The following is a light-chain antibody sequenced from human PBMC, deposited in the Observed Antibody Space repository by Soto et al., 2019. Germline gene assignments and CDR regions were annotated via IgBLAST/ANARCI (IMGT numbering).Light chain of an antibody. J-gene: IGKJ5*01. Sequence: DIQMTQSPSSLSASVGDRVTITCQASQDISNYLNWYQQKPGKAPKLLIYDASNLETGVPSRFSGSGSETDFTLTISSLQPEDFATYYCQQFNNYPITFGQGTRLEIK. V-gene: IGKV1-33*01. CDR1: QDISNY. CDR2: DAS. CDR3: QQFNNYPIT.